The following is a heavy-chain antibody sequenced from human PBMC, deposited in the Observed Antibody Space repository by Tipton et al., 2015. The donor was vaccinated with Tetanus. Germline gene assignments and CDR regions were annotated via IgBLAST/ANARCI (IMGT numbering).Heavy chain of an antibody. V-gene: IGHV3-48*04. CDR1: GLVFNTYS. Sequence: SLRLSCTASGLVFNTYSMNWVRQAPGKRPEWVSFITSSGGTIYYADSVKGRFTISRDNAKNTVYLQMNSLRAEDTAVYYCARAQVVAGTGGFDPWGQGTPVTVSS. D-gene: IGHD6-19*01. CDR2: ITSSGGTI. J-gene: IGHJ5*02. CDR3: ARAQVVAGTGGFDP.